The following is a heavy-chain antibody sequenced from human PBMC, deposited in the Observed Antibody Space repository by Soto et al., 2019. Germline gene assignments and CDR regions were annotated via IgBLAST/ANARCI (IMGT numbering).Heavy chain of an antibody. J-gene: IGHJ5*02. V-gene: IGHV4-4*02. CDR1: GGSISSSSW. D-gene: IGHD6-19*01. CDR2: IYHSGST. CDR3: AGSGWPNWFDP. Sequence: SETLSLTCTVSGGSISSSSWWSWVRQHPGKGLEWIGEIYHSGSTYYNPSLKSRVTISVDTSKNQFSLKLSSVTAADTAVYYCAGSGWPNWFDPWGQGTLVTVSS.